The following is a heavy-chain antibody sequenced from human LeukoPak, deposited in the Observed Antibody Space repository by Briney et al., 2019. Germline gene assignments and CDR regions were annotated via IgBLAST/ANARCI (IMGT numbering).Heavy chain of an antibody. CDR2: INPNSGGT. D-gene: IGHD3-3*01. V-gene: IGHV1-2*02. CDR1: GYTFTGYY. CDR3: ARDPQTYDFSPKFAFDI. J-gene: IGHJ3*02. Sequence: ASVKVSCKASGYTFTGYYMHWVRQAPGQGLEWMGWINPNSGGTNYAQKFQGGVTMTRDTSISTAYMELSRPRSDDTAVYYCARDPQTYDFSPKFAFDIWGQGTMVTVSS.